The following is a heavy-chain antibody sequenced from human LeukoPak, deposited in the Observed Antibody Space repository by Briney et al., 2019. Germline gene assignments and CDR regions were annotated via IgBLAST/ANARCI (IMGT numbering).Heavy chain of an antibody. J-gene: IGHJ5*02. CDR1: GFTFSSYW. CDR3: ARDRSQEFDP. CDR2: IKQDGSEK. D-gene: IGHD3-10*01. Sequence: GGSLRLSCAASGFTFSSYWMSWVRQAPGKGLEWVANIKQDGSEKYYVDSVKGRFIISRDNAKNTLYLQMNRLRADDTAVYYCARDRSQEFDPWGQGTLVTVSS. V-gene: IGHV3-7*01.